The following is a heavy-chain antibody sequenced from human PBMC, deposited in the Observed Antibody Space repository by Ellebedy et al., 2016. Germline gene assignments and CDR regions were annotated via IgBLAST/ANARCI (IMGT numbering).Heavy chain of an antibody. D-gene: IGHD3-10*01. CDR2: IKQDGSEK. CDR1: GFTFSTYW. V-gene: IGHV3-7*01. J-gene: IGHJ4*02. Sequence: GGSLRLXXVASGFTFSTYWMGWVRQAPGKGLEWVANIKQDGSEKYYVDSVKGRFTISRDNAKNSLYLQMNSLRAEDTAVYYCARGLNSAVDSWGQGTLVTVSS. CDR3: ARGLNSAVDS.